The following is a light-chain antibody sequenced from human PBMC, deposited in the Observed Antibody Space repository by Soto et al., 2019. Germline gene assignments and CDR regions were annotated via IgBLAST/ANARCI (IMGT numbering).Light chain of an antibody. Sequence: DIQMTQSPSSLSASVGYRVTITCVASQSISSYLNWYQQKPGKAPKLLIYAASSLQSGVPSRFSGSGSGTDFTLTISSLQPEDLETYYCQQSYSTPYTFGQGTKVDIK. V-gene: IGKV1-39*01. CDR3: QQSYSTPYT. J-gene: IGKJ2*01. CDR2: AAS. CDR1: QSISSY.